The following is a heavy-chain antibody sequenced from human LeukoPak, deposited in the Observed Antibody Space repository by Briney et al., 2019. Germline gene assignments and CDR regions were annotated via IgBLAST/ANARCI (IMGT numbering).Heavy chain of an antibody. CDR2: ISISGRTI. CDR3: ATQGRSALLGI. Sequence: PGGSLRLSCTASGFTFSTHEMIWVRQAPGKGLEWGSYISISGRTIFKADSVKGAFTISRDSAKNSLFLQMNSLRAEDTAVYYCATQGRSALLGIWGQGTIVAVSS. V-gene: IGHV3-48*03. D-gene: IGHD3-3*01. J-gene: IGHJ3*02. CDR1: GFTFSTHE.